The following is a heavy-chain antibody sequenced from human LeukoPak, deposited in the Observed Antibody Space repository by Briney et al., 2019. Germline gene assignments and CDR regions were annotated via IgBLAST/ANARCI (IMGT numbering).Heavy chain of an antibody. CDR2: IYSGTGT. Sequence: PGGSLRLSCAVSGFTVSNNCMSWVRQPPGKGLEWVSVIYSGTGTQYVDSVKGRFTISRDSSKNTLYLQMNSLRADDTAMYYCARVEQQRDGAFDVWGQGTMVIVSS. CDR1: GFTVSNNC. V-gene: IGHV3-53*01. CDR3: ARVEQQRDGAFDV. D-gene: IGHD6-13*01. J-gene: IGHJ3*01.